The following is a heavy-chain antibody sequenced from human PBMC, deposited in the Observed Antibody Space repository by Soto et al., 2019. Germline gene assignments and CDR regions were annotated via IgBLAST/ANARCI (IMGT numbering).Heavy chain of an antibody. CDR3: AKEYCSSGSCYYYYGMDV. CDR2: ISGSGGST. D-gene: IGHD2-15*01. Sequence: PGGSLRLSCAASGFTFSSYAMSWVRQAPGKGLEWVSAISGSGGSTYYADSVKGRFTISRDNSKNTLYLQMNSLRAEDTAVYYCAKEYCSSGSCYYYYGMDVWGQGTTVTVSS. CDR1: GFTFSSYA. J-gene: IGHJ6*02. V-gene: IGHV3-23*01.